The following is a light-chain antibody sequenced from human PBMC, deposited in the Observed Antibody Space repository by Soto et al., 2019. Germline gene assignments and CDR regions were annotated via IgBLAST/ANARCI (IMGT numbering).Light chain of an antibody. CDR2: DAS. CDR1: QSVSYC. J-gene: IGKJ1*01. Sequence: EIQMTQSPSTLSASVGDRVTITCRASQSVSYCLAWYQQKPGKAPKLLVYDASTLLSGVPSRFSGSVSGTEFILTIGSLQPDDFATYYCQQYKSYPWTFGQGTKV. V-gene: IGKV1-5*01. CDR3: QQYKSYPWT.